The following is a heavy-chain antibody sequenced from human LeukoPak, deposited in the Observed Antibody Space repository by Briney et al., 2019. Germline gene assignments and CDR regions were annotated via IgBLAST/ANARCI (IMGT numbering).Heavy chain of an antibody. CDR2: ISAYNGNT. V-gene: IGHV1-18*01. CDR3: ARSSLAYSSSYY. J-gene: IGHJ4*02. CDR1: GYTFTSYG. D-gene: IGHD6-13*01. Sequence: RASVKVSCKASGYTFTSYGISWVRQAPGQGLEWMGWISAYNGNTNYAQKLQGRVTMTTDTSTCTAYMELRSLRSDDTAVYYCARSSLAYSSSYYWGQGTLVTVSS.